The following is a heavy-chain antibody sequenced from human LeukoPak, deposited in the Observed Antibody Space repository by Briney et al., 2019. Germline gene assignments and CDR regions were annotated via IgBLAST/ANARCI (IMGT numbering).Heavy chain of an antibody. D-gene: IGHD5-18*01. Sequence: SETLSLTCTVSGGSISSTIYYWGWIRQPPGKGLEWIGSIYYRGSTYYNPSLKSRVAISVDTSKNQFSLKLSSVTAADTAVYYCARAFRRRRPLTWIQLWAEFASDIWGQGTMVTVSS. CDR3: ARAFRRRRPLTWIQLWAEFASDI. J-gene: IGHJ3*02. CDR1: GGSISSTIYY. CDR2: IYYRGST. V-gene: IGHV4-39*07.